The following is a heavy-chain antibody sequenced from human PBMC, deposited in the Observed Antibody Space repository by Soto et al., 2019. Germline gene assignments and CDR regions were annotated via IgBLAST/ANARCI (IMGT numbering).Heavy chain of an antibody. D-gene: IGHD3-10*01. CDR3: AKDEGCACSFRRGCTYPYFGMDV. Sequence: EVQLVESGGGLVQPGGSLRLSCVASGFTFHDHAMHWVRLLPGRGLEWVSGIGWDSGITDYGDSVNRRFTISRDNAMSSLYLQMNSRRLEATAIYYCAKDEGCACSFRRGCTYPYFGMDVWGQGTMVTVSS. V-gene: IGHV3-9*01. CDR2: IGWDSGIT. J-gene: IGHJ6*02. CDR1: GFTFHDHA.